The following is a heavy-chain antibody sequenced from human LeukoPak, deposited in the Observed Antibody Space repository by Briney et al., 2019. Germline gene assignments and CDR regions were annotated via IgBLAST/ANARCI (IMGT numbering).Heavy chain of an antibody. D-gene: IGHD4-17*01. CDR1: GFTFDDYA. Sequence: GGSLRLSCAASGFTFDDYAMHWVRQAPGKGLEWVSGISWNSGSIGYADSVKGRFTISRDNAKNSLYLQMNSLRAEDTALYYCAKGPVTTVTNDYYYGMDVWSQGTTVTVSS. CDR2: ISWNSGSI. V-gene: IGHV3-9*01. J-gene: IGHJ6*02. CDR3: AKGPVTTVTNDYYYGMDV.